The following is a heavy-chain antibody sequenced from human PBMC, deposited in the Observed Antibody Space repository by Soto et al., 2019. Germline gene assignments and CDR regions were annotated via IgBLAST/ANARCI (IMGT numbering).Heavy chain of an antibody. Sequence: QVQLVQSGAEVKKPGSSVKVSCKASGGTFSSYAISWVRQAPGQGLEWMGGIIPIFGTANYAQKFQGRVTITADESTSTAYMELSSLRSEDTAVYYCARCTWIQLWLQLPYYYYGMDVWGQGTTVTVSS. J-gene: IGHJ6*02. D-gene: IGHD5-18*01. V-gene: IGHV1-69*12. CDR3: ARCTWIQLWLQLPYYYYGMDV. CDR2: IIPIFGTA. CDR1: GGTFSSYA.